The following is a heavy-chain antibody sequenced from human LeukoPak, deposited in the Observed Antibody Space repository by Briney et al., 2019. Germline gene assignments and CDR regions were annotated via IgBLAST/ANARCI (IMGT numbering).Heavy chain of an antibody. CDR1: GYTFTSYA. CDR2: INAGNGNT. Sequence: ASVKVSCKASGYTFTSYAMHWVRQAPGQRLEWMGWINAGNGNTKYSQKFQGRVTITRDTSASTAYMELSSLRSEDTAVYYCARDNGSGWYRTHYGMDVWGQGTTVTVSS. J-gene: IGHJ6*02. V-gene: IGHV1-3*01. D-gene: IGHD6-19*01. CDR3: ARDNGSGWYRTHYGMDV.